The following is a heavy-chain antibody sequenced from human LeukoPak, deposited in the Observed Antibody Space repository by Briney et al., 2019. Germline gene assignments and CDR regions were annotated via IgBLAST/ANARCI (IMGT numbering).Heavy chain of an antibody. CDR2: IKSKAHGGTA. V-gene: IGHV3-15*01. CDR1: GFTFTNAW. D-gene: IGHD3-3*01. J-gene: IGHJ4*02. Sequence: GGSLRLSCVASGFTFTNAWMTWVRQAPGKGLEWVGRIKSKAHGGTADYVASVEGRFIISRNDSEDTMYLQMNSLKIEDTGVYYCTTDKDFWGGYQDFWGQGVLVSVSS. CDR3: TTDKDFWGGYQDF.